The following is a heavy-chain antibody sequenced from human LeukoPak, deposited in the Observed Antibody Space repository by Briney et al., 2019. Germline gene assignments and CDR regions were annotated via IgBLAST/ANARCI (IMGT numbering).Heavy chain of an antibody. CDR3: AKDSGYYYDSSGYYYGDY. D-gene: IGHD3-22*01. V-gene: IGHV3-23*01. Sequence: PGGSLRLSCAASGFTFSSYAMSWVRQAPGKGLEWVSAISGSGGSTYYADSVKGRFTISRDNSKNTLYLQMNSLRAEDTAVYYCAKDSGYYYDSSGYYYGDYWGQGTPVTVSS. CDR1: GFTFSSYA. CDR2: ISGSGGST. J-gene: IGHJ4*02.